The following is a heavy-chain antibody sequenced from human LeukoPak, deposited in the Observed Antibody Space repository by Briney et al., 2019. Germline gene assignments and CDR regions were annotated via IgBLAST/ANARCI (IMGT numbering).Heavy chain of an antibody. CDR2: IIPIFGTA. D-gene: IGHD2-2*01. CDR1: GGTFSSYA. CDR3: ASSDIVVVPAASSHPTPYYYYYGMDV. J-gene: IGHJ6*02. Sequence: VASVKVSCKASGGTFSSYAISWVRQAPGQGLEWMGGIIPIFGTANYAQKFQGRVTITADESTSTAYMELSSLRSEDTAVYYCASSDIVVVPAASSHPTPYYYYYGMDVWGQGTTVTVSS. V-gene: IGHV1-69*13.